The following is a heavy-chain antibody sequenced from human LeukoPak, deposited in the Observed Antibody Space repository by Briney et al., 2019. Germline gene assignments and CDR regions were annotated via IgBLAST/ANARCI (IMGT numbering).Heavy chain of an antibody. D-gene: IGHD5-18*01. CDR1: GYSFTSYW. CDR3: ARPVRIQLWQDAFDI. CDR2: IYPGDSDT. Sequence: GESLKISCKGSGYSFTSYWIGWVRQMPGKGLEWMGIIYPGDSDTRYSPSFQGQVTISADKSINTAYLQWSSLKASDTAMYYCARPVRIQLWQDAFDIWGQGTMVTVSS. V-gene: IGHV5-51*01. J-gene: IGHJ3*02.